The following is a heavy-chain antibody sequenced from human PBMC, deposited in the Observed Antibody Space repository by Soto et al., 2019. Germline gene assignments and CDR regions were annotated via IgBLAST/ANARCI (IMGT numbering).Heavy chain of an antibody. CDR2: ISYDETNE. V-gene: IGHV3-30*03. J-gene: IGHJ4*02. CDR1: GFTFGSHG. CDR3: ASTRCTSCFPFDY. D-gene: IGHD2-2*01. Sequence: GGSLRLSCVASGFTFGSHGMHWVRQAPGKGLEWVAVISYDETNEYYVDSVKGRFTISRDNAKNSLYLQMNSLRAEDTAVYYCASTRCTSCFPFDYWGQGTRVTVSS.